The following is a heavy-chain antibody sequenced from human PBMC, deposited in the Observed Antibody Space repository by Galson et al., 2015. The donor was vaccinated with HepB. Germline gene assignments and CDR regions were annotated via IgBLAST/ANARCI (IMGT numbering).Heavy chain of an antibody. D-gene: IGHD5-12*01. CDR2: ISHDGSKK. Sequence: AASGFTFGGYAMHWVRQAPGKGLEWVAIISHDGSKKYYADSVKGRFTISRDNSKNTLYMQMNSLRAEDTAVYYCARDAAANSGFDSCFDNWGQGTLVTVSS. CDR1: GFTFGGYA. J-gene: IGHJ4*02. CDR3: ARDAAANSGFDSCFDN. V-gene: IGHV3-30*04.